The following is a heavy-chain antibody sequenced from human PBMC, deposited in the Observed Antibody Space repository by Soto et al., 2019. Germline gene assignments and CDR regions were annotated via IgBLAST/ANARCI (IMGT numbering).Heavy chain of an antibody. CDR3: ARARLAADGNWFDP. Sequence: PSETLSLTCTVSGGSISSYYWSWIRQPPGKGLEWIGYIYYSGSTNYNPSLKSRVTISVDTSKNQFSLKLSSVTAADTAVYYCARARLAADGNWFDPWGQGTLVTVSS. CDR2: IYYSGST. CDR1: GGSISSYY. J-gene: IGHJ5*02. D-gene: IGHD6-13*01. V-gene: IGHV4-59*01.